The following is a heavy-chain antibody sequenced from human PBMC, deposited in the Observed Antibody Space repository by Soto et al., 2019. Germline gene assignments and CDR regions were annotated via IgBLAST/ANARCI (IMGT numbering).Heavy chain of an antibody. D-gene: IGHD3-22*01. CDR2: INAGNGNT. J-gene: IGHJ4*02. Sequence: GASVKVSCKASGYTFTSYAMHWVRQAPGQRLEWMGWINAGNGNTKYSQKFQGRVAITRDTSASTAYMELSSLRSEDTAVYYCASARGNTYYYDSSGYQPLDYWGQGTLVTVPQ. CDR1: GYTFTSYA. CDR3: ASARGNTYYYDSSGYQPLDY. V-gene: IGHV1-3*01.